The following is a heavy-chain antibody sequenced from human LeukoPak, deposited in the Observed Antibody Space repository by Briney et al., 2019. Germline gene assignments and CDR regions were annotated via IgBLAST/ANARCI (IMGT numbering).Heavy chain of an antibody. V-gene: IGHV3-23*01. CDR2: ISGSGGST. CDR3: AKDNYYDSSGNFIDAFDI. D-gene: IGHD3-22*01. Sequence: PGGSLRLSCAASGFTFSSYTMNWVRQAPGKGLEWVSGISGSGGSTYYADSVKGRFTISRDNSKNTLYLQMNSLRAEDTAIYYCAKDNYYDSSGNFIDAFDIWGQGTMVTVSS. J-gene: IGHJ3*02. CDR1: GFTFSSYT.